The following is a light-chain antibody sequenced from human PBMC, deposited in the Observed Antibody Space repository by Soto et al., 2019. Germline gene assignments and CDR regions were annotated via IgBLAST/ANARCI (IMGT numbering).Light chain of an antibody. J-gene: IGLJ2*01. Sequence: QSVLTQPPSVSEAPRQRVTISCSGSSSNIGNNAVNWYQQLAGKAPKLLIYYDDLLPSGVSDRFSGSKSGTSASLAISGLQSEDEADYYCAAWDDSLNGHVFGGGTKLTVL. CDR3: AAWDDSLNGHV. CDR1: SSNIGNNA. CDR2: YDD. V-gene: IGLV1-36*01.